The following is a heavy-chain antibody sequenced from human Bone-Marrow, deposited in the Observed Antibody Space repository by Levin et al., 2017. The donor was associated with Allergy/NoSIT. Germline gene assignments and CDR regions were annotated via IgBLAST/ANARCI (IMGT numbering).Heavy chain of an antibody. V-gene: IGHV3-20*04. Sequence: PMASVKVSCVASGFSFEDHVLSWVRQAPGKGLEWVSAINGNGDSKGYADSVQGRFTISRDNAKKSVYLQMNSLRAEDTALYYCVRGNFDSSGYYENAFELWGQGTMVTVSS. D-gene: IGHD3-22*01. CDR3: VRGNFDSSGYYENAFEL. CDR2: INGNGDSK. CDR1: GFSFEDHV. J-gene: IGHJ3*01.